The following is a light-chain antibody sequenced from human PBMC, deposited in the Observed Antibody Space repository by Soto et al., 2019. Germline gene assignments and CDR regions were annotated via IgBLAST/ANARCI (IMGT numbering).Light chain of an antibody. V-gene: IGKV3-11*01. CDR3: QERNRWPRGT. Sequence: EVVLTQSPAILSLSPGERATLSCRASQSVSVNFAWYRHKPGQAPRPLIYSASDRAPGIPARFSGSGSGTDFTLTISSLEPEDFAVYYCQERNRWPRGTFGAGTKVDIK. CDR2: SAS. CDR1: QSVSVN. J-gene: IGKJ4*01.